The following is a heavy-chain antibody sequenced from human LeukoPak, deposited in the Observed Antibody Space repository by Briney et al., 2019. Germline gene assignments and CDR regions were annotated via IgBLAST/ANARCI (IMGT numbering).Heavy chain of an antibody. CDR1: RDSFTNYW. J-gene: IGHJ4*02. V-gene: IGHV5-51*01. CDR2: IYPYDSDT. D-gene: IGHD1-14*01. CDR3: ARGPDGAYYFDY. Sequence: GESLKISCKGSRDSFTNYWIGWVRQMPGKGLEWMGLIYPYDSDTRYSPSFQGQVTISVDKSISTAYLQWTSLKASDTALYFCARGPDGAYYFDYWGQGILVTVSS.